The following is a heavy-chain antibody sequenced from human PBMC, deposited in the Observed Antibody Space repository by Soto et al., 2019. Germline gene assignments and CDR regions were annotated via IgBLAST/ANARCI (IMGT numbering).Heavy chain of an antibody. Sequence: QVQLVESGGGVVQPGRSLRLSCAASGFTFSSYGMHWVRQAPGKGLEWVAVIWYDGSNKYYADSVKGRITISRDNSKNTLYLQKNSLRAEDTAVYYCAREGYSSSVLGYWGQGTLVTVSS. J-gene: IGHJ4*02. CDR2: IWYDGSNK. CDR1: GFTFSSYG. V-gene: IGHV3-33*01. D-gene: IGHD6-13*01. CDR3: AREGYSSSVLGY.